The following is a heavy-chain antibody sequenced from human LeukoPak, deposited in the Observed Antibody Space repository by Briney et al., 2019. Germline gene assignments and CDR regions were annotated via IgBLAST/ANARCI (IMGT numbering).Heavy chain of an antibody. CDR3: ARSSTSHPFDY. V-gene: IGHV1-2*02. CDR2: INPNSGGT. CDR1: GYTFTGYY. J-gene: IGHJ4*02. Sequence: ASVTVSCKASGYTFTGYYMHWVRQAPGHGLEWMGWINPNSGGTNYAQKFQGRVTMTRDTSISTAYMELSRLRSDDTAVYYCARSSTSHPFDYWGQGALVTVSS. D-gene: IGHD5/OR15-5a*01.